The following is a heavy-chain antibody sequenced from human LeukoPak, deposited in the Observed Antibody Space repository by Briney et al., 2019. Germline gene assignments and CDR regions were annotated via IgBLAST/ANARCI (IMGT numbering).Heavy chain of an antibody. CDR3: AKDLADYYDSSGYIDY. Sequence: GGSLRLSCAASGFTFSDYYMSWIRQAPGKGLEWVSYISSSSSYTNYADSVKGRFTISRDNAKNSLYLQMNSLRAEDTAVYYCAKDLADYYDSSGYIDYWGQGTLVTVSS. D-gene: IGHD3-22*01. J-gene: IGHJ4*02. V-gene: IGHV3-11*06. CDR2: ISSSSSYT. CDR1: GFTFSDYY.